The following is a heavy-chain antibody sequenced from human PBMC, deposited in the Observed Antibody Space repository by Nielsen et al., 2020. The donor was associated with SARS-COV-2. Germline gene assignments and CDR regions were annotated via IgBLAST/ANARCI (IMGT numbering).Heavy chain of an antibody. CDR2: IYSGGST. CDR1: GFTVSSNY. Sequence: GESLKISCAASGFTVSSNYMSWVRQAPGKGLEWVSVIYSGGSTYYADSVKGRFTISRDNSKNTLYLQMNSLRTEDTAVYYCAKTYSGSYRDYFDYWGQGTLVTVSS. D-gene: IGHD1-26*01. J-gene: IGHJ4*02. CDR3: AKTYSGSYRDYFDY. V-gene: IGHV3-53*01.